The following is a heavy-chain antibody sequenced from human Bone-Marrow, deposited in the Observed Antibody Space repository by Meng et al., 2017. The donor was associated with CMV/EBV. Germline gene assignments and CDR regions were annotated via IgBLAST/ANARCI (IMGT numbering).Heavy chain of an antibody. Sequence: SETLSLTCTVSGGSISSGGYYWSWIRQHPGKGLEWIGSIYYSGSTYYNPSLKSRVTISVDTSKNQFSLKLSSVTAADTAVYYCAREWEDSGYDSRWFDPWGQGTLVTVSS. J-gene: IGHJ5*02. CDR2: IYYSGST. CDR3: AREWEDSGYDSRWFDP. V-gene: IGHV4-39*07. D-gene: IGHD5-12*01. CDR1: GGSISSGGYY.